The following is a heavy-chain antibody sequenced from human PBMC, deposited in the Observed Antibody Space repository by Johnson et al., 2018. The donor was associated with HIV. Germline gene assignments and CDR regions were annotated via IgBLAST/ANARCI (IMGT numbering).Heavy chain of an antibody. CDR3: ARCRDAYTLLSAFDI. J-gene: IGHJ3*02. CDR1: GFTFSTYA. CDR2: ISSNGGST. V-gene: IGHV3-64*01. D-gene: IGHD5-24*01. Sequence: VQLVESGGGLVQPGGSLRLSCAASGFTFSTYAMNLVRQAPGKGLEYVSAISSNGGSTYYANSLKGRFTISRDNSKNTLYLQMGSLRAEDMAVYYCARCRDAYTLLSAFDIWGQGTMVTVSS.